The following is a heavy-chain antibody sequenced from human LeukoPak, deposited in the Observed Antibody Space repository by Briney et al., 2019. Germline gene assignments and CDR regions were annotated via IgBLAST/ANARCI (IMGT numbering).Heavy chain of an antibody. Sequence: GGSLRLSCAASGFTVSSNYMSWVRQAPGKGLECVSDNRDGSTYYADSVKGRFTISRDNAKNSLYLQMNSLRAEDTAVYYCAKDQGGSSSWYSYYFDYWGQGTLVTVSS. V-gene: IGHV3-53*01. CDR3: AKDQGGSSSWYSYYFDY. CDR1: GFTVSSNY. CDR2: NRDGST. J-gene: IGHJ4*02. D-gene: IGHD6-13*01.